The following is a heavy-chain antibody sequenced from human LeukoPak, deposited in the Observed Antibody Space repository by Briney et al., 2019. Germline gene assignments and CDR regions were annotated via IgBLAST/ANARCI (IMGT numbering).Heavy chain of an antibody. D-gene: IGHD1-26*01. J-gene: IGHJ4*02. Sequence: GAPVSVSCKASGYTFTSSYINWVRQAPGQGPEWMGWVSAYKGKTSYVQNFQGRVTMTTDSSTNTAYMDLTSLTSDDTAVYYCARGGTYYPCIDYWGQGTLVNGSS. CDR1: GYTFTSSY. CDR2: VSAYKGKT. CDR3: ARGGTYYPCIDY. V-gene: IGHV1-18*01.